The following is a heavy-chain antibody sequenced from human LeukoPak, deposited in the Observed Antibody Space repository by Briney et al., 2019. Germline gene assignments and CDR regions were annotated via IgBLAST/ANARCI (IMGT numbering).Heavy chain of an antibody. CDR3: ASSHYYGSGGKEFDY. Sequence: ASVKVSCKASGYTFTSYGISWVRQAPGQGLEWMGWISAYNGNTNYAQKLQGRVTMTTDTSTSTAYMELRSLRSDDTAVYYCASSHYYGSGGKEFDYWGQGTLVTVSS. J-gene: IGHJ4*02. CDR1: GYTFTSYG. D-gene: IGHD3-10*01. V-gene: IGHV1-18*01. CDR2: ISAYNGNT.